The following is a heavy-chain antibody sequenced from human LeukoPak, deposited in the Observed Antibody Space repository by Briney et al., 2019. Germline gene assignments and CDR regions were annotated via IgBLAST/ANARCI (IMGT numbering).Heavy chain of an antibody. J-gene: IGHJ4*02. CDR3: ARNPGLLRYFDWFDY. V-gene: IGHV4-34*01. CDR1: GGSFSGYY. D-gene: IGHD3-9*01. Sequence: KSSETLSLTCAVYGGSFSGYYWSWIRQPPGKGLEWIGEINHSGSTNYNPSLKSRVTISVDTSKNQFSLKLSSVTAADTAVYYCARNPGLLRYFDWFDYWGQGTLVTVSS. CDR2: INHSGST.